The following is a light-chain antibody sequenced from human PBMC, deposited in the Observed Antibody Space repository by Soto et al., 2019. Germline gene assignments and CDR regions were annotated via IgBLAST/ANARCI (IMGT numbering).Light chain of an antibody. V-gene: IGLV1-40*01. J-gene: IGLJ2*01. CDR2: GNS. Sequence: QSVLTQPPSVSGAPGQRVTISCTGSSSNIGAGYDVHWYQQLPGTAPKLLIYGNSNRPSGVPDRFSGSKSGTSASLAITGLQDEDEADYYCQSYDSSLSGFVVFGGGTKRTVL. CDR1: SSNIGAGYD. CDR3: QSYDSSLSGFVV.